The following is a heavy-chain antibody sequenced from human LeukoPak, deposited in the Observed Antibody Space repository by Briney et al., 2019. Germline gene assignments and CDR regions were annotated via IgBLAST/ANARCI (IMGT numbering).Heavy chain of an antibody. V-gene: IGHV3-9*01. CDR1: GFTFDDYA. CDR2: ISWNSGTI. Sequence: GGSLRLSCAASGFTFDDYAMHWVRQAPGKGLEWVSGISWNSGTIYYADSVKGRFTISRDDAKNSLYLQMNSLRPEDTALYYCAKRSAAGTVGYFDYWGQGTLVTVSS. J-gene: IGHJ4*02. D-gene: IGHD6-13*01. CDR3: AKRSAAGTVGYFDY.